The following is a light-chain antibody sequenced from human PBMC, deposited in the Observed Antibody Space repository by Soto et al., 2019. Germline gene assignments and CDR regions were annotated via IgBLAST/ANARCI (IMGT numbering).Light chain of an antibody. CDR2: EVN. Sequence: QSALTQPASVSGSPGQSITISCTGTYNLVSWYQQHPGKAPKLMIFEVNKRPSGVSYRFSGSKSGNTASLTISALQAEDEADYFCCSSAGSSRVFGGGTKVTVL. CDR1: YNL. CDR3: CSSAGSSRV. J-gene: IGLJ3*02. V-gene: IGLV2-23*02.